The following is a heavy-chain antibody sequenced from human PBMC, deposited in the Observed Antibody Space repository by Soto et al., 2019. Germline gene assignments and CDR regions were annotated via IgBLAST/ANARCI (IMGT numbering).Heavy chain of an antibody. V-gene: IGHV3-74*01. Sequence: HPGGSLRLSCAASGFTFSGYWMHWVRQAPGKGLVWVSRINGDGRSITYADSVKSRFTISRDNAKYTLYLQMNSLRAEDTAVYYCARDLWDLQLFDYWGQGTLVTVSS. CDR2: INGDGRSI. D-gene: IGHD1-26*01. J-gene: IGHJ4*02. CDR1: GFTFSGYW. CDR3: ARDLWDLQLFDY.